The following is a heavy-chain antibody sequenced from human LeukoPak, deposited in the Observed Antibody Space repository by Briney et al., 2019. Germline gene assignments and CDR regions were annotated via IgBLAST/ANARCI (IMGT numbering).Heavy chain of an antibody. CDR2: INHSGST. Sequence: SETLSLTCGVYGGSVNGYYWNWIRQPPGKGLEWIGEINHSGSTSYNPSLKSRVTISLDTSKNQFSLKLRSVTAADTAVYYCASRGDPRSSGYYHATNYYGMDVWGQGTTVTVSS. CDR3: ASRGDPRSSGYYHATNYYGMDV. D-gene: IGHD3-22*01. J-gene: IGHJ6*02. CDR1: GGSVNGYY. V-gene: IGHV4-34*01.